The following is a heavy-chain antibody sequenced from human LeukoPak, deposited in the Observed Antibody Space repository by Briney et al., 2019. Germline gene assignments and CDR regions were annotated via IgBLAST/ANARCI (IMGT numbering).Heavy chain of an antibody. V-gene: IGHV4-39*01. CDR2: VYHSGST. D-gene: IGHD3-10*01. Sequence: SETLSLTCTVSGDSISSRNIYWGWIRQAPGKGLEWIGTVYHSGSTYYNPSLETRVIISADTSKNQLSLGLSSVTAADTALYYCARHLYFYGSGSRYFDFRGQGTLVTVSS. CDR3: ARHLYFYGSGSRYFDF. J-gene: IGHJ4*02. CDR1: GDSISSRNIY.